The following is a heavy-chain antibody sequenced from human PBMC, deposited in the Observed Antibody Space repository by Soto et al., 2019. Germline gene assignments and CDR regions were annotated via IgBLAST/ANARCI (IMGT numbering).Heavy chain of an antibody. CDR3: ARDPYDFWSGYYLLYY. J-gene: IGHJ4*02. CDR2: IYHSGST. D-gene: IGHD3-3*01. Sequence: SETLSLTCAVSGGSISSSNWWSWVRQPPGKGLEWIGEIYHSGSTNYNPSLKSRVTISVDKSKNQFSLKLSSVTAADTAVYYCARDPYDFWSGYYLLYYWGQGTLVTVSS. CDR1: GGSISSSNW. V-gene: IGHV4-4*02.